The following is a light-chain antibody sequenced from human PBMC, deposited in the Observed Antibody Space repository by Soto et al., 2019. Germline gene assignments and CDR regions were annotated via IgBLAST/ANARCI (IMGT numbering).Light chain of an antibody. J-gene: IGKJ1*01. Sequence: DIHMTHAPSSVSASVGDRVAITCRASQGISNWLAWFQQKPGKAPKLLIYTASRLQSGVPSRFSGSGSGTEFTLTISSLQSEDFAVYYCQQYNNWPTFGQGTKVDI. CDR2: TAS. CDR3: QQYNNWPT. V-gene: IGKV1-12*01. CDR1: QGISNW.